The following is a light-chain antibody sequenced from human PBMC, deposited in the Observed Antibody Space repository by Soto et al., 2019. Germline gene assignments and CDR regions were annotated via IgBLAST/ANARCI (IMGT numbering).Light chain of an antibody. CDR2: DVS. CDR3: CSYAGTYSWV. J-gene: IGLJ3*02. CDR1: SSDIGGYNY. V-gene: IGLV2-11*01. Sequence: QSALTQPRSVSGSPGQSVTISCTGTSSDIGGYNYVSWYQHHPGKAPKLIIGDVSEQPSGVPDRFSGSKSDFTASLTISGLQPEDEADYYCCSYAGTYSWVFGGGTKVTVL.